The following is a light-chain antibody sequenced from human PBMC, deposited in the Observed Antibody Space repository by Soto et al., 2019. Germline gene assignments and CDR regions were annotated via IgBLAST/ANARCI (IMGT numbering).Light chain of an antibody. CDR2: GAS. CDR3: QQYSNWPSWT. J-gene: IGKJ1*01. V-gene: IGKV3-15*01. Sequence: EKVMTQSPATLSMSPGERATLSCRASQSVSSFLAWYQQKPGQAPRLLIYGASTRATGIPARFSGSGSGTEFRLTISSLQSEDFAVYYCQQYSNWPSWTFGQGTKVEVK. CDR1: QSVSSF.